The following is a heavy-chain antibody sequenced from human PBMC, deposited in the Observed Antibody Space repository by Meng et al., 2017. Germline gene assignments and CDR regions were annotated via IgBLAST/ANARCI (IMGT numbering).Heavy chain of an antibody. CDR2: IDPKSGDT. CDR1: GYNFPDYW. J-gene: IGHJ4*02. D-gene: IGHD3-22*01. Sequence: ASVKVSCKPSGYNFPDYWLHWVRRAPGQGLEWMGRIDPKSGDTHYAQRFQGRVTMIGDTSISTAYMELSGLRSDDTAMYYCARASGRVPSYYDSSGYPHYFDYWGQGTLVTVSS. CDR3: ARASGRVPSYYDSSGYPHYFDY. V-gene: IGHV1-2*06.